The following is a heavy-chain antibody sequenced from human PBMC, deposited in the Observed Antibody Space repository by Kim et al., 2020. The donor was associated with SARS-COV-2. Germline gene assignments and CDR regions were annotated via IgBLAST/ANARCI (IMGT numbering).Heavy chain of an antibody. CDR1: GGTFSSYA. Sequence: SVKVSCKASGGTFSSYAISWVRQAPGQGLEWMGGIIPIFGTANYAQKFQGRVTITADESTNTAYMELSSLRSEDTAVYYCASLYLDALAVAGPNYYYGMDVWGQGTTVTVSS. CDR3: ASLYLDALAVAGPNYYYGMDV. V-gene: IGHV1-69*13. J-gene: IGHJ6*02. CDR2: IIPIFGTA. D-gene: IGHD6-19*01.